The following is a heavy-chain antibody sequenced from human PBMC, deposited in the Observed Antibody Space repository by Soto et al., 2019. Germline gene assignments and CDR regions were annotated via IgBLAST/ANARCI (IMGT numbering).Heavy chain of an antibody. CDR3: ARVNRIAAAGTLNYYYYYGMDV. J-gene: IGHJ6*02. CDR1: GCTFTSYG. CDR2: ISAYNGNT. D-gene: IGHD6-13*01. V-gene: IGHV1-18*01. Sequence: ASVKVSCKASGCTFTSYGISWVRQAPGQGLEWMGWISAYNGNTNYAQKLQGRVTMTTDTSTSTAYMELRSLRSDDTAVYYCARVNRIAAAGTLNYYYYYGMDVWGQGTTVTVSS.